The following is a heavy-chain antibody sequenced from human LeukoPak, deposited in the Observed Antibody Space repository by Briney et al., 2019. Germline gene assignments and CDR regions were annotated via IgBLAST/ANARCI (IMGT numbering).Heavy chain of an antibody. V-gene: IGHV3-21*01. CDR1: GFTFSSYS. CDR3: ARGGVVDYYYYMDV. Sequence: TGGSLRLSCAASGFTFSSYSMNWVRQAPGKGLEWVSSISSSSSYIYYADSVKGRSTISRDNAKNSLYLQMNSPRAEDTAVYYCARGGVVDYYYYMDVWGKGTTVTVSS. J-gene: IGHJ6*03. CDR2: ISSSSSYI. D-gene: IGHD2-15*01.